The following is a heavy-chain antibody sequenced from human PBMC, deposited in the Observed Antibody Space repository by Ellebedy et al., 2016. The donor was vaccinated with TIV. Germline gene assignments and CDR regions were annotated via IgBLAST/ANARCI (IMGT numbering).Heavy chain of an antibody. J-gene: IGHJ1*01. CDR2: IYSGGST. Sequence: GESLKISCAASGFTVSSNYMTWVRQAPGKGLEWVSIIYSGGSTYYADSVKGRFTISRDNAKNSVYLDMNSLRAEDTAVYYCVRGDYYDSSEFQDWGQGTQVIVSS. CDR1: GFTVSSNY. V-gene: IGHV3-66*01. CDR3: VRGDYYDSSEFQD. D-gene: IGHD3-22*01.